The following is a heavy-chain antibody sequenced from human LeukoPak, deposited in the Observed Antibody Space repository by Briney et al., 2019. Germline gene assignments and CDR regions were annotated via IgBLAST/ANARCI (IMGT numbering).Heavy chain of an antibody. J-gene: IGHJ4*02. V-gene: IGHV3-23*01. CDR3: AKDLATTVTPAITDY. Sequence: GGSLRLSCAASGFTFSTYSMSWVRQAPGKGLEWVSAISGSGGSTYYADSVKGRFTISRDNSKNTLYLQMNSLRAEDTAVYYCAKDLATTVTPAITDYWGQGTLVTVSS. CDR2: ISGSGGST. CDR1: GFTFSTYS. D-gene: IGHD4-17*01.